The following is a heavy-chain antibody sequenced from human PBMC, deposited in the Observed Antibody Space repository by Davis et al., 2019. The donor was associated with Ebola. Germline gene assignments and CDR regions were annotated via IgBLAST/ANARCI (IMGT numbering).Heavy chain of an antibody. CDR3: AKEGDYGDYELHFQH. CDR1: GFTFSSYA. V-gene: IGHV3-23*01. J-gene: IGHJ1*01. Sequence: GESLKISCAASGFTFSSYAMSWVRQAPGKGLEWVSAISGSGGSTYYADSVKGRFTISRDNSKNTLYLQMNSLRAEDTAVYYCAKEGDYGDYELHFQHWGQGTLVTVSS. D-gene: IGHD4-17*01. CDR2: ISGSGGST.